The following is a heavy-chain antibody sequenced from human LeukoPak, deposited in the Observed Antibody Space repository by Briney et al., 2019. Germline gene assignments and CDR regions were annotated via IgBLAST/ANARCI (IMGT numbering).Heavy chain of an antibody. J-gene: IGHJ4*02. V-gene: IGHV4-39*01. CDR1: GGSISSSSYY. CDR3: ARHIRLRVGGNWGFFDY. Sequence: SETLSLTCTVSGGSISSSSYYWGWIRQPPGKGQEWIGSIYYSGSTYYNPSLKSRVTISVDTSKNQFSLKLSSVTAADTAVYYCARHIRLRVGGNWGFFDYWGQGTLVTVSS. CDR2: IYYSGST. D-gene: IGHD4-23*01.